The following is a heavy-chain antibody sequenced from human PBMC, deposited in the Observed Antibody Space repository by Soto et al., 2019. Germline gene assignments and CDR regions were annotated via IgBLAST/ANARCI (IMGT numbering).Heavy chain of an antibody. Sequence: GGSLRLSCAASGFTFSSYAMSWVRQAPGKGLEWVSAISGSGGSTYYADSVKGRFTISRDNSKNTLYLQMNSLRAEDTAVYYCAKADYPILVVPAFDYWGQGTLVTVSS. CDR1: GFTFSSYA. V-gene: IGHV3-23*01. CDR3: AKADYPILVVPAFDY. J-gene: IGHJ4*02. CDR2: ISGSGGST. D-gene: IGHD2-2*01.